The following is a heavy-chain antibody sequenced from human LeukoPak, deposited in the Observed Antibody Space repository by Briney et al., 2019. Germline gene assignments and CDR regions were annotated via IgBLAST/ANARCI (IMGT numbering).Heavy chain of an antibody. CDR2: INHSGST. J-gene: IGHJ1*01. Sequence: SETLSLTCTVSGGSISSSSYYWSWIRQPPGKGLEWIGEINHSGSTNYNPSLKSRVTISVDTSKNQFSLKLSSVTAADTAVYYCARTRYCSGGSCPQYFQHWGQGTLVTVSS. CDR1: GGSISSSSYY. V-gene: IGHV4-39*07. CDR3: ARTRYCSGGSCPQYFQH. D-gene: IGHD2-15*01.